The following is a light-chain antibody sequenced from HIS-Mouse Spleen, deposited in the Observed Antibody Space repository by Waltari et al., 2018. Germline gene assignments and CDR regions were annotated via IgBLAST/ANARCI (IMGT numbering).Light chain of an antibody. Sequence: EIVLTQSPGTLSWSLGERATLSCRASQSVSSSYLAWYQQKPGQAPRLLIYGASSRATGIPDRFSGSGSGTDFTLTISRLEPEDFAVYYCQQYYTFGPGTKVDIK. CDR1: QSVSSSY. V-gene: IGKV3-20*01. J-gene: IGKJ3*01. CDR2: GAS. CDR3: QQYYT.